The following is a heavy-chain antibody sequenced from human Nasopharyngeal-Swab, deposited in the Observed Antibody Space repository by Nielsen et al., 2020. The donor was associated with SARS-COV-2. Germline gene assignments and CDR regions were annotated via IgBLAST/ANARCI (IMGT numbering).Heavy chain of an antibody. CDR3: ARRSRYYYGSTPFQH. J-gene: IGHJ1*01. D-gene: IGHD3-10*01. Sequence: SETLSLTCAVYGGSFSGYYWSWIRQPPGKGLEWIGEINHSGSTNYNPSLKSRVTISVDTSKNQFSLKLSSVTAADTAVYYCARRSRYYYGSTPFQHWGQGTLVTVSS. V-gene: IGHV4-34*01. CDR2: INHSGST. CDR1: GGSFSGYY.